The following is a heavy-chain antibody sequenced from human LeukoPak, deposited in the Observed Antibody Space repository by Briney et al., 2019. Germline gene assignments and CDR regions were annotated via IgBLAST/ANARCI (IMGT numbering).Heavy chain of an antibody. V-gene: IGHV3-30*02. CDR1: GFTFSSYG. J-gene: IGHJ4*02. CDR2: IRYDGSNK. CDR3: AKSNQPYCSSTSCSHFDY. D-gene: IGHD2-2*01. Sequence: GGSLRLSCAASGFTFSSYGMHWVRQAPGKGLEWVAFIRYDGSNKYYTDSVKGRFTISRDNSKNTLYLQMNSLRAEDTAVYYCAKSNQPYCSSTSCSHFDYWGQGTLVTVSS.